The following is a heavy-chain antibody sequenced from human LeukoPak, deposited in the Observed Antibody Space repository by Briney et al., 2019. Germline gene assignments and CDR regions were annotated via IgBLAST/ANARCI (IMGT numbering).Heavy chain of an antibody. CDR3: ARAGVEYYSSGVSSYYYYMDV. Sequence: GGSLRLSCTVSGFTVSSNSMSWVRQAPGKGLEWVSFIYSDNTHYSDSVKGRFTISRDNAKNSLYLQMNSLRAEDTAVYYCARAGVEYYSSGVSSYYYYMDVWGKGTTVTVSS. CDR2: IYSDNT. D-gene: IGHD3-22*01. CDR1: GFTVSSNS. V-gene: IGHV3-53*01. J-gene: IGHJ6*03.